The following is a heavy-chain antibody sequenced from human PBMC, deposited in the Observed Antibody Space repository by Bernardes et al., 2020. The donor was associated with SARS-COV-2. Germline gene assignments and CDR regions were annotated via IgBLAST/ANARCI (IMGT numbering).Heavy chain of an antibody. CDR3: SRLEVEMATIDSYYYYYGMDV. V-gene: IGHV4-34*01. D-gene: IGHD5-12*01. Sequence: SETLSLTCAVYGGSFSGYYWSWIRQPPGKGLEWIGEINHSGSTNYNPSLKSRVTISVDTSKNQFSLKLSSVTAADTAVYYWSRLEVEMATIDSYYYYYGMDVWGQGTTVTVSS. CDR1: GGSFSGYY. CDR2: INHSGST. J-gene: IGHJ6*02.